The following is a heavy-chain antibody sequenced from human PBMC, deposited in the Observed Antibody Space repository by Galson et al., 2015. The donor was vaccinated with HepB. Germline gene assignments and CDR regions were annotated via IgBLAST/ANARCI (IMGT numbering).Heavy chain of an antibody. J-gene: IGHJ4*02. CDR1: GYKFTDNG. D-gene: IGHD6-6*01. Sequence: SVKVSCKASGYKFTDNGISWVRQAPGQGLEWLGWISANSGNTNFAQGLQGRVTMTRDTSTSTAYMELRRLRSDDTAVYYCARDRSHSLDFWGQGTLVTVSS. V-gene: IGHV1-18*04. CDR3: ARDRSHSLDF. CDR2: ISANSGNT.